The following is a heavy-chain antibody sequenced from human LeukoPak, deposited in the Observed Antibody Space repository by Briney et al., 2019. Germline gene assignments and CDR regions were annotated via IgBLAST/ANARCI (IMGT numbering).Heavy chain of an antibody. CDR2: IYTSGST. CDR3: ARDHSLFRGVIGFDY. Sequence: SETLSLTCTVSGGSISSGSYYWSWIRQPAGKRLEWIGRIYTSGSTNYNPSLKSRVTISVDTSKNQFSLKLSSVTAADTAVYYCARDHSLFRGVIGFDYWGQGTLVTVSS. CDR1: GGSISSGSYY. V-gene: IGHV4-61*02. J-gene: IGHJ4*02. D-gene: IGHD3-10*01.